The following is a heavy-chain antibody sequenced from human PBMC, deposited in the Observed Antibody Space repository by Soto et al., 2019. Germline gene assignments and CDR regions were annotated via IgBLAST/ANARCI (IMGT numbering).Heavy chain of an antibody. Sequence: PGGSLRLSCAASGFTFSNYAMNWVRQAPGKGLEWVSSISSSSSYIYFEDSVKGRFTISRDNAKNSLYLQMNSLRAEDTAVYYCARDTRISVESRPHYYYGMDVWGQGTTVTVSS. CDR2: ISSSSSYI. V-gene: IGHV3-21*01. CDR3: ARDTRISVESRPHYYYGMDV. J-gene: IGHJ6*02. CDR1: GFTFSNYA. D-gene: IGHD2-2*01.